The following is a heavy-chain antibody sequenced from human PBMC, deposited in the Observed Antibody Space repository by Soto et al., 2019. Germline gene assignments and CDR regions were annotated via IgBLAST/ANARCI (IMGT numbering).Heavy chain of an antibody. V-gene: IGHV1-18*04. CDR3: ARSYRYGSYWYFDD. J-gene: IGHJ4*02. Sequence: QGQLVQSGAEVKKPGASVKVSCKASGYSFSTYGVSWVRQAPGQGLEWMGWITVSNGNTNYIDNLQGRVTMTTDTSTSTAYMELWRLRSDDTAVYYCARSYRYGSYWYFDDWGQGTLVVVSS. CDR1: GYSFSTYG. CDR2: ITVSNGNT. D-gene: IGHD5-18*01.